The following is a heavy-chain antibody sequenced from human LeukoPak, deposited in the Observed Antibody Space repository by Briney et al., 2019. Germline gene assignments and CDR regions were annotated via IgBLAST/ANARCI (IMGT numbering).Heavy chain of an antibody. D-gene: IGHD5-12*01. Sequence: GGSLRLSCAASGFTFSSYSMNWVRQAPGKGLEWVSSISSSSSYIYYADSVKGRLTISRDNAKNSLYLQMNSLRAEDTAVYYCARDVDIVATIVADYWGQGTLVTVSS. V-gene: IGHV3-21*01. J-gene: IGHJ4*02. CDR1: GFTFSSYS. CDR3: ARDVDIVATIVADY. CDR2: ISSSSSYI.